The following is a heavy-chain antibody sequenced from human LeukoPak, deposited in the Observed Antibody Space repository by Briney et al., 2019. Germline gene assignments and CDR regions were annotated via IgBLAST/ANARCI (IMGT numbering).Heavy chain of an antibody. Sequence: GGSLRLSCAASGFTFSSYGMHWVRQAPGKGLEWVAFIRYDGSNKYYADSVKGRFTISRDNSKNTLYLQMNSLRAEDTAVYYCAKVFYDSSGYYAPPDAFDIWGQGTMVTVSS. D-gene: IGHD3-22*01. CDR1: GFTFSSYG. CDR3: AKVFYDSSGYYAPPDAFDI. J-gene: IGHJ3*02. CDR2: IRYDGSNK. V-gene: IGHV3-30*02.